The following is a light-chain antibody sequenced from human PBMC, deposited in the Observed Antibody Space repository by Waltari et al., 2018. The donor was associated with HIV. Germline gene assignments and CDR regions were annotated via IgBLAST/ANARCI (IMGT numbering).Light chain of an antibody. CDR3: VAWDDSLGGHVV. CDR1: KLGDKY. CDR2: QDS. J-gene: IGLJ2*01. V-gene: IGLV3-1*01. Sequence: SYELTQPPSVSVSPGQTASITCSGDKLGDKYACWYQQKPGQSPVLVIYQDSKRPSGIPERFSGSKSGTSASLAISGLRSDDEADYYCVAWDDSLGGHVVIGGGTKLTVL.